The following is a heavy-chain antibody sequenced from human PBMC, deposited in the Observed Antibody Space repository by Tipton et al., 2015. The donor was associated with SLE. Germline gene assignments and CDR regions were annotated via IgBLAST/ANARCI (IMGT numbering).Heavy chain of an antibody. V-gene: IGHV4-4*07. D-gene: IGHD6-13*01. Sequence: TLSLTCTVSGGSISSYYWSWIRQHAGKGLEWIGRIYTSGSTNYNPALKSRVTISVDTSKNQFSLKLSSVTAADTAVYYCARHGKARSSSWYVNYFQHWGQGTLVTVSS. CDR1: GGSISSYY. CDR3: ARHGKARSSSWYVNYFQH. J-gene: IGHJ1*01. CDR2: IYTSGST.